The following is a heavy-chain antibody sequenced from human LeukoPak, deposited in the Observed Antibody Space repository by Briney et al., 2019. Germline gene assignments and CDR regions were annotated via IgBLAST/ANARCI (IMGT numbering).Heavy chain of an antibody. D-gene: IGHD6-13*01. CDR2: IKQDGSEK. J-gene: IGHJ4*02. V-gene: IGHV3-7*01. CDR3: TREGITAAADY. CDR1: GFTFSSFW. Sequence: GGSLRLSCAASGFTFSSFWMSWVRQAPGKGLEWVANIKQDGSEKYYVDSVKGRFTISRDNAKNSLYLQLNSLRAEDTAVYYCTREGITAAADYWGQGTLVTVSS.